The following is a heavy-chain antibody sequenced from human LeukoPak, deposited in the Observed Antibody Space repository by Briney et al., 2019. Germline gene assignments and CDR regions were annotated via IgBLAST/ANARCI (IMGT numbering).Heavy chain of an antibody. CDR1: GFTFSRYW. Sequence: GGSLRLSCAASGFTFSRYWMSWVRQAPGKGLEWVANIKQDGSAKYYVDSVKGRFTISRDNAKNSLYLQMNSLRPEDTAVYYCARGTYYYDYWGQGTLVTVSS. V-gene: IGHV3-7*05. CDR2: IKQDGSAK. J-gene: IGHJ4*02. CDR3: ARGTYYYDY.